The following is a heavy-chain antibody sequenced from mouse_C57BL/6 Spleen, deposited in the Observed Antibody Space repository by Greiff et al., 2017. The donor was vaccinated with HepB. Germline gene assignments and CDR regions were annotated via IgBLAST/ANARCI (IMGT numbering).Heavy chain of an antibody. J-gene: IGHJ3*01. CDR3: ARPYEYDEGPWVAD. D-gene: IGHD2-4*01. CDR1: GYSITSGYY. CDR2: ISYDGSN. Sequence: EVQLQESGPGLVKPSQSLSLTCSVTGYSITSGYYWNWIRQFPGNKLEWMGYISYDGSNNYNPSRRNRISITRDTSKNQFFLKLNSVTTEDTARYYCARPYEYDEGPWVADWGQVTLVTVAA. V-gene: IGHV3-6*01.